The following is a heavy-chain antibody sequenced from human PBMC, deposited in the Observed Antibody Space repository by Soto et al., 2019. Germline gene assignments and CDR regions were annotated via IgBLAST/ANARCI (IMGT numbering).Heavy chain of an antibody. J-gene: IGHJ6*02. CDR1: GGSISSYY. CDR3: ARGFGPPTYYDFWSGPPYYGMDV. Sequence: PSETLSLTCTVSGGSISSYYWIWIRQPPGKGLEWIGYIYYSGSTNYNPSLKSRVTISVDTSKNQFSLKLSSVTAADTAVYYCARGFGPPTYYDFWSGPPYYGMDVWGQGTTVTVSS. D-gene: IGHD3-3*01. CDR2: IYYSGST. V-gene: IGHV4-59*01.